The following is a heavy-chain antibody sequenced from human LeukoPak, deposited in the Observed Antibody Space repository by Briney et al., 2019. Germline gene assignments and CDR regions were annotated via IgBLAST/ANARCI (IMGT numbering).Heavy chain of an antibody. D-gene: IGHD5-18*01. V-gene: IGHV4-59*11. J-gene: IGHJ4*02. CDR2: IYYSGST. Sequence: TPSETLSLTCTVSGASISSHYWRWLRQPPGKGLEWIGYIYYSGSTNYNPSLKSRLTISIDMSKKQFSLKPSFVSAAHQPLSSSARTSAVAAHNFDYWGPGTLLTVAS. CDR1: GASISSHY. CDR3: ARTSAVAAHNFDY.